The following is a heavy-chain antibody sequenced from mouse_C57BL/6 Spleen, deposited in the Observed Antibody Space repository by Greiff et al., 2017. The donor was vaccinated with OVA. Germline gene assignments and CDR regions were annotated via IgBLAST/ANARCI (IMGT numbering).Heavy chain of an antibody. CDR2: INPNNGGT. CDR1: GYTFTDYY. V-gene: IGHV1-26*01. CDR3: ARGGKSYWYFDV. J-gene: IGHJ1*03. Sequence: EVQLQQSGPELVKPGASVKISCKASGYTFTDYYMNWVKQSHGKSLEWIGDINPNNGGTSYNQKFKGKATLTVDKSSSTAYMELRSLTSEDSAVYYCARGGKSYWYFDVWGTGTTVTVSS.